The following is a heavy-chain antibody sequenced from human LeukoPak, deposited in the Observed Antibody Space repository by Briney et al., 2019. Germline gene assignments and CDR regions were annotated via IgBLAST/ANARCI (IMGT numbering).Heavy chain of an antibody. V-gene: IGHV3-30*18. CDR3: AKDRRYIYGYIDY. Sequence: GGSLRLSCAASGFPFNSYAVHWVRQAPGKGLEWVAVISYDGSNKYYADSVKGRFTISRDNSKNTLYLQMNSLRADDTAVYYCAKDRRYIYGYIDYWGQGTLVTVSS. J-gene: IGHJ4*02. D-gene: IGHD5-18*01. CDR1: GFPFNSYA. CDR2: ISYDGSNK.